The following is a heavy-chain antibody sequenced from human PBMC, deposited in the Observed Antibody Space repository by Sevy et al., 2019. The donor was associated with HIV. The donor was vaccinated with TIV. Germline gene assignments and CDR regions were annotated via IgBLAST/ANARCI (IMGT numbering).Heavy chain of an antibody. CDR1: GFTFSTYP. Sequence: GGSLRLSCAASGFTFSTYPMHWVRQSPGKGREWVTVISYDGSSKYYENSVKGRFTISRDNSTNTVFLQMDSLRVDDTAVYYCASDSGYTINYSTGETWGQGALVTVSS. D-gene: IGHD3-16*01. J-gene: IGHJ5*02. CDR2: ISYDGSSK. V-gene: IGHV3-30-3*01. CDR3: ASDSGYTINYSTGET.